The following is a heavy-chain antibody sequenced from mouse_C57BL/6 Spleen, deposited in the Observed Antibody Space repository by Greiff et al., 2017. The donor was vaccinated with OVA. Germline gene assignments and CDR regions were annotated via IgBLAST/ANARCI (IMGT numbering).Heavy chain of an antibody. D-gene: IGHD3-1*01. CDR2: IYPGDGDT. CDR3: ARRAYYFDY. V-gene: IGHV1-82*01. Sequence: VQGVESGPELVKPGASVKISCKASGYAFSSSWMNWVKQRPGKGLEWIGRIYPGDGDTNYNGKFKGKATLTADKSSSTAYMQLSSLTSEDSAVYFCARRAYYFDYWGQGTTLTVSS. CDR1: GYAFSSSW. J-gene: IGHJ2*01.